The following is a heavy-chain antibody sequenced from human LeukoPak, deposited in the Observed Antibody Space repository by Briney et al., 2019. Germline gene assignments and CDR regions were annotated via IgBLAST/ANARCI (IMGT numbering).Heavy chain of an antibody. CDR1: GFTFSSYS. V-gene: IGHV3-21*01. D-gene: IGHD6-19*01. Sequence: GGSLRLSCAASGFTFSSYSMNWVRQALGKGLEWVSSISSSSSYIYYADSVKGRFTISRDNAKNSLYLQMNSLRAEDTAVYYCASFDPIAVADIDYWGQGTLVTVSS. CDR2: ISSSSSYI. J-gene: IGHJ4*02. CDR3: ASFDPIAVADIDY.